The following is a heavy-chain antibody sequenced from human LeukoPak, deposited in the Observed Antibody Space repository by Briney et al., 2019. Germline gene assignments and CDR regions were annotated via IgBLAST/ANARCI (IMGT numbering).Heavy chain of an antibody. CDR2: IYSGGST. J-gene: IGHJ6*02. CDR3: ARDFITGTSERDLDV. Sequence: GGSLRLSCAASGFTVSSNYMSWVRQAPGEGLEWVSVIYSGGSTYYADSVKGRFTISRDNSKNTLYLQMNSLRAEDTAVYYCARDFITGTSERDLDVWGQGTTVTVSS. CDR1: GFTVSSNY. V-gene: IGHV3-53*01. D-gene: IGHD1-7*01.